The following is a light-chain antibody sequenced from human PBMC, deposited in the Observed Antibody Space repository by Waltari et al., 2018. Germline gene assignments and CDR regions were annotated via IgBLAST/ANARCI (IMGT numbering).Light chain of an antibody. J-gene: IGLJ2*01. Sequence: QLVLTQSPSASASLGASVKLTCTLSSGHSTYTIAWHQQQPEKGPRYLMRVNSDGTHSKGDGIPDRFSGSTSGGERHLTISSLQSEDEADYYCQTWGTGTVVFGGGTK. CDR1: SGHSTYT. CDR3: QTWGTGTVV. V-gene: IGLV4-69*01. CDR2: VNSDGTH.